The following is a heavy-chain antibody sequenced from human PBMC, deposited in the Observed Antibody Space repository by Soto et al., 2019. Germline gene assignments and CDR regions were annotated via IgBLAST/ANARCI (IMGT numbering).Heavy chain of an antibody. J-gene: IGHJ5*02. CDR2: INSDGSST. Sequence: GGSLRLSCAASGFTFSSYWMHWVRQAPGKGLVWVSRINSDGSSTSYADSVKGRFTISRDNAKNTLYLQMNSLRAEDTAVYYCARVEIRQWLVPGNNWFDPWGQGTLVTVSS. CDR3: ARVEIRQWLVPGNNWFDP. D-gene: IGHD6-19*01. V-gene: IGHV3-74*01. CDR1: GFTFSSYW.